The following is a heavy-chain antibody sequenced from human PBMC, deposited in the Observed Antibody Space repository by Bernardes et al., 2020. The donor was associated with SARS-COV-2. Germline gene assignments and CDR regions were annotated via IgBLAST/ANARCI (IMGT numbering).Heavy chain of an antibody. J-gene: IGHJ4*02. CDR1: GFSLSTTGVG. Sequence: SCPTLVKPTQTLTLTCTFSGFSLSTTGVGVGWIRQPPGKALEWLALIYWDDDKRYSPSLKSRLTITKDTSKNQVVLTMTNMDPVDTATYYCAHSGRITIFRGVNSYYFAYWGQGTLVTVSS. CDR3: AHSGRITIFRGVNSYYFAY. V-gene: IGHV2-5*02. D-gene: IGHD3-3*01. CDR2: IYWDDDK.